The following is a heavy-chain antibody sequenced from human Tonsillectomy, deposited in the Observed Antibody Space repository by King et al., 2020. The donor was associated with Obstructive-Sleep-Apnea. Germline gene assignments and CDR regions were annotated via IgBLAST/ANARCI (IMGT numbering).Heavy chain of an antibody. CDR2: ITSRGATI. V-gene: IGHV3-11*01. D-gene: IGHD6-13*01. Sequence: VQLVESGGGLVKPGGSLRLSCAASGFTFSDDYMSWIRQAPGKGLEWVSYITSRGATILSADSVKGRFTISRANAENSVYLQMNSLRAEDTAVYYCARVVAAVTEYFDYWGQGTLVTVSS. J-gene: IGHJ4*02. CDR3: ARVVAAVTEYFDY. CDR1: GFTFSDDY.